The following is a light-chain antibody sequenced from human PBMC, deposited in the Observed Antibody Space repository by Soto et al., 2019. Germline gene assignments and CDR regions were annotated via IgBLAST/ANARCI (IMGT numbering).Light chain of an antibody. V-gene: IGLV2-14*01. J-gene: IGLJ2*01. Sequence: QSVLTQPASVSGSPGQSITISCTGTSSDVGGYNYVSGYQQHPGKAPKPMIYDVSNRPSRVSHRFSGSKSGNTASLTISGLQPEDEADYYCSSYTSSSTLPLVFGGGTKVTVL. CDR2: DVS. CDR3: SSYTSSSTLPLV. CDR1: SSDVGGYNY.